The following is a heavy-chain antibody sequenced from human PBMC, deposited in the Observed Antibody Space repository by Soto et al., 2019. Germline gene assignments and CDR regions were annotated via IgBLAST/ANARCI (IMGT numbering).Heavy chain of an antibody. CDR2: INAGNGDT. CDR3: ARGATSGWPNDH. J-gene: IGHJ4*02. CDR1: GYPFTDYA. V-gene: IGHV1-3*01. Sequence: GASVKVSCKASGYPFTDYAIHWVRQAPGQRLEWMGWINAGNGDTEYSQTFKARVTITGDTSASTVYMDVDSLTSEDTAVYYCARGATSGWPNDHWGQGNLVTVSS. D-gene: IGHD6-19*01.